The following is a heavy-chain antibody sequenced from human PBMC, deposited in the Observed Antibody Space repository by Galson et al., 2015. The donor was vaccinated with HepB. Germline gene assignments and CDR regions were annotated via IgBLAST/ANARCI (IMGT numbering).Heavy chain of an antibody. V-gene: IGHV6-1*01. Sequence: CAIPGDSVSRNSAAWDWNRQSASRGLEWLGRTYNRAKWYNDYAFTVRGRITINSDTSKNQFSLPLSFVTPEDTAVYYGARVAGTIYHYDMDVWGQGTTVTVSS. CDR1: GDSVSRNSAA. CDR2: TYNRAKWYN. J-gene: IGHJ6*02. CDR3: ARVAGTIYHYDMDV. D-gene: IGHD2-15*01.